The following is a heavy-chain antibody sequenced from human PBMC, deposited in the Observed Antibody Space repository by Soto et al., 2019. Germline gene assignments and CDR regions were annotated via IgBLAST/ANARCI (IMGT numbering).Heavy chain of an antibody. V-gene: IGHV1-2*04. CDR2: INPNSGGT. J-gene: IGHJ6*03. CDR1: GYTFTGYY. Sequence: ASVKVSCKASGYTFTGYYMHWVRQAPGQGLEWMGWINPNSGGTNYAQKFQGWVTMTRDTSISTAYMELSRLRSDDTAVYYCARTRRGYSGYESSFRKYYYYYMDVWGKGTTVTVSS. CDR3: ARTRRGYSGYESSFRKYYYYYMDV. D-gene: IGHD5-12*01.